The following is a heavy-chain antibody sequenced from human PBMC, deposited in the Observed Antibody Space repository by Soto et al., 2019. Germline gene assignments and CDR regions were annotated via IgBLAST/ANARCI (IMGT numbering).Heavy chain of an antibody. J-gene: IGHJ4*02. CDR3: ARDTGGGNYHIDY. Sequence: QVQLQESGPGLVKPSETLSLTCSVSAGSINNYYWSWIRQPPGKGLEWIGNVYYSGSTNYNPSLRSRVTIPVDTSMNQFSLKLRSVTAADTAVYYCARDTGGGNYHIDYWGQGTLVIVSS. CDR2: VYYSGST. V-gene: IGHV4-59*01. D-gene: IGHD1-26*01. CDR1: AGSINNYY.